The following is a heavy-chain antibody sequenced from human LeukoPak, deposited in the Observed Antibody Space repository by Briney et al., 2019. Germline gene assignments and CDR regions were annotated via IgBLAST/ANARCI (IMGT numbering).Heavy chain of an antibody. Sequence: PSETLSLTCTVSGGSIRSSYYYWGWIRQPPGKGLEWIGSIYDSGSTYYNPSLKSRVTISVDTSKNQFSLKLSSVTAADTAVYYCARAPPSGYDFWSGYYVYYFDYWGQGTLVTVSS. CDR1: GGSIRSSYYY. D-gene: IGHD3-3*01. CDR2: IYDSGST. CDR3: ARAPPSGYDFWSGYYVYYFDY. J-gene: IGHJ4*02. V-gene: IGHV4-39*07.